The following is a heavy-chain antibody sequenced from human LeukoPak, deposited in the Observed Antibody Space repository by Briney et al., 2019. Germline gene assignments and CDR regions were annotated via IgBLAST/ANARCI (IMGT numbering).Heavy chain of an antibody. Sequence: PGGSLRLSCAASGFTFSSYSMNWVRHAPGKGLEWVSSISSSSSYIYYADTVKGRFTISRDNAKNSLYLQMNSLRAEDTAVYYCARAPSSSWYNWFDPWGQGTLVTVSS. J-gene: IGHJ5*02. CDR2: ISSSSSYI. CDR3: ARAPSSSWYNWFDP. CDR1: GFTFSSYS. V-gene: IGHV3-21*01. D-gene: IGHD6-13*01.